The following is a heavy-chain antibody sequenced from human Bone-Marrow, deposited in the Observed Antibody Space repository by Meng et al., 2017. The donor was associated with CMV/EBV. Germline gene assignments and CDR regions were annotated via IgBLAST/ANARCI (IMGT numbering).Heavy chain of an antibody. D-gene: IGHD1-1*01. CDR1: GFSLSTSGVG. Sequence: SGPTLVKPTQTLTLTCTFSGFSLSTSGVGVGWIRQPPGKALEWLALIYWNDDKRYSPSLKSRLTITKDTSKNQVVLTMTNMDPVDTATYYCANLTVAADDWNDAPYFDYWGQGTLVTVSS. CDR3: ANLTVAADDWNDAPYFDY. J-gene: IGHJ4*02. CDR2: IYWNDDK. V-gene: IGHV2-5*01.